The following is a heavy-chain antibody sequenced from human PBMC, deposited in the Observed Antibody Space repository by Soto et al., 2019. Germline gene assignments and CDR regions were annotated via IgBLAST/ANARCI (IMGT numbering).Heavy chain of an antibody. D-gene: IGHD2-2*01. Sequence: PGGSLRLSCAASGFTFSSYAMHWVRQAPGKGLEWVAVRSYDGSNKYYADSVKGRFTISRDNSKNTLYLQMNSLRAEDTAVYYCARDLPDSVVVPAAPGALWGQGTLVTVSS. CDR1: GFTFSSYA. CDR3: ARDLPDSVVVPAAPGAL. V-gene: IGHV3-30-3*01. J-gene: IGHJ4*02. CDR2: RSYDGSNK.